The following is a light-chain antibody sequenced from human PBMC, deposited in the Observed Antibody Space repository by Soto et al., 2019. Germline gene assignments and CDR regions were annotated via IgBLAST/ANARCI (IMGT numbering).Light chain of an antibody. CDR2: DAA. Sequence: EIVLTQSPVTLSLSPGERATLSCRASLSVSTSLDWYQQKPGQSPRLLIYDAAHRATGIPVRFSGGGSGTDFTLTISSLEPEDSAVYYCQQRSKCPLTFGGGTKVEIK. J-gene: IGKJ4*01. CDR1: LSVSTS. V-gene: IGKV3-11*01. CDR3: QQRSKCPLT.